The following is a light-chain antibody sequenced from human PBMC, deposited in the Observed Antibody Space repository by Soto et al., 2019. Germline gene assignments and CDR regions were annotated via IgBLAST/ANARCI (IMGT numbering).Light chain of an antibody. CDR2: KAS. CDR1: RSISSW. V-gene: IGKV1-5*03. Sequence: DIQMTQSPSTLSASVGDRVTVTCRASRSISSWVAWYQQKPGKAPKLLIYKASALESGVPSRFSRSGSGTEFTLTISSLQPDDFATYYCQRYNSSPWTFGQGTKVEVK. CDR3: QRYNSSPWT. J-gene: IGKJ1*01.